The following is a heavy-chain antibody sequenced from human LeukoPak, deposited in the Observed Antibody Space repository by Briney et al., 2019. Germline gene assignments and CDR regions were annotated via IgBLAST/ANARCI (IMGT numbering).Heavy chain of an antibody. CDR1: GYSFTNYW. Sequence: GESLKISCKGSGYSFTNYWIAWVRQMPGKGLELMGIIFPGDSTIKYSPSFQGQVTISADKSISTAYLQWSSLQASDSAMYYCALVAAVQYYLDVWGKGTTVTVSS. D-gene: IGHD6-25*01. CDR3: ALVAAVQYYLDV. J-gene: IGHJ6*03. V-gene: IGHV5-51*01. CDR2: IFPGDSTI.